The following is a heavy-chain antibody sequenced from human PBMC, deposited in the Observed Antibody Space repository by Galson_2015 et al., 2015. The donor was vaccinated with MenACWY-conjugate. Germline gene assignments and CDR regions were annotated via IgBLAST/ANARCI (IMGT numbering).Heavy chain of an antibody. CDR1: GFAFSTYT. CDR3: ARGHYGMDV. V-gene: IGHV3-7*03. Sequence: SLRLSCAASGFAFSTYTMTWVRQAPGKGLEWVASIKKDGSEKYYVDSVKGRFTISRDNTKNSMYLEMNSLRAEDTAVYYCARGHYGMDVWGQGTTVTASS. J-gene: IGHJ6*02. CDR2: IKKDGSEK.